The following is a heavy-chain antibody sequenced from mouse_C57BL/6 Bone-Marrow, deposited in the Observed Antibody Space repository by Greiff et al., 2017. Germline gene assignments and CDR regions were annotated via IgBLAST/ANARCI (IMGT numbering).Heavy chain of an antibody. CDR1: GFTFSSYA. Sequence: DVKLVESGGGLVKPGGSLKLSCAASGFTFSSYAMSWVRQTPEKRLEWVATISDGGSYTYYPDNVKGRYTISRDNAKNNLYLQMSHLKSGDTAMYYCARGDCGSSYYFDYWGQGTPLTVSS. V-gene: IGHV5-4*03. CDR2: ISDGGSYT. J-gene: IGHJ2*01. CDR3: ARGDCGSSYYFDY. D-gene: IGHD1-1*01.